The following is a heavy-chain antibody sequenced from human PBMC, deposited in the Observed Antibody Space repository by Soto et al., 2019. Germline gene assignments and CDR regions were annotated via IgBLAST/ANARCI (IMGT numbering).Heavy chain of an antibody. CDR2: IIPILGIA. CDR3: ATSMVSDGAFDP. J-gene: IGHJ5*02. CDR1: GGTFSSYT. V-gene: IGHV1-69*02. D-gene: IGHD5-18*01. Sequence: QVQLVQSGAEVKKPGSSVKVSCKASGGTFSSYTISWVRQAPGQGLEWMGRIIPILGIANYAQKFQGRVTITADKSTSTAYLELSSLRSEDTAVYYCATSMVSDGAFDPWGQGTLVTVSS.